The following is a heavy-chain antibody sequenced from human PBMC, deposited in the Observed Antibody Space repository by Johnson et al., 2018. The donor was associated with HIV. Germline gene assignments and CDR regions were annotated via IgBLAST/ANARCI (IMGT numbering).Heavy chain of an antibody. D-gene: IGHD6-6*01. CDR2: IYSGGST. CDR1: GFTV. J-gene: IGHJ3*02. Sequence: VQLVETGGGLIQPGGSLRLSCVASGFTVRKGLEWVSVIYSGGSTYYADSVKGRFTISRDNSKNTLYLQMNSLRAEDTAVYYCATLEYSSSPGGYGAFDIWGQGTMVTVSS. CDR3: ATLEYSSSPGGYGAFDI. V-gene: IGHV3-53*02.